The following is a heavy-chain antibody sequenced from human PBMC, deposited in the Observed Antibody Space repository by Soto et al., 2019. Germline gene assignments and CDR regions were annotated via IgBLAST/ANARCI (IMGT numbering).Heavy chain of an antibody. CDR3: ARVDHYYGMDV. V-gene: IGHV3-48*03. J-gene: IGHJ6*02. Sequence: PGGSLRLSCAASGFTFSDYEMHWVRQAPGKGLQWISYISSSGSTIYYADSVRGRFTISRDNAKKSLFLQMNSLRAEDTAVYWCARVDHYYGMDVWGQGTTVTVSS. CDR1: GFTFSDYE. CDR2: ISSSGSTI.